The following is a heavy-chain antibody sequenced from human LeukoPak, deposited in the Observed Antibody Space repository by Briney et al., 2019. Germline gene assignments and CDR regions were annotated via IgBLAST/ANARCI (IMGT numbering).Heavy chain of an antibody. Sequence: SETLSLTCAVYGGSFSGYYWSWIRQPPGKGLEWIGEINHSGSTNYNPSLKSRVTISVDTSKNQFSLNLSSVTAADTAVYYCARVMVWYYYDSSGLYYFDYWGQGTLVTVSS. CDR2: INHSGST. CDR3: ARVMVWYYYDSSGLYYFDY. V-gene: IGHV4-34*01. CDR1: GGSFSGYY. D-gene: IGHD3-22*01. J-gene: IGHJ4*02.